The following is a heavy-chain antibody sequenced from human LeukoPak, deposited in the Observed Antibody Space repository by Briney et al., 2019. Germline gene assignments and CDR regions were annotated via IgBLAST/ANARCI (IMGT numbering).Heavy chain of an antibody. CDR2: VHYSGST. J-gene: IGHJ6*03. CDR3: ARVEEGYGSGRRGNFYYYYMDV. D-gene: IGHD3-10*01. Sequence: SETLSLTCTVSGGSISISSYYWGWVRQPPGKGLEWIGYVHYSGSTNYNPSLKSRVTISVDTSKNQFSLKLSSVTTADTAVYYCARVEEGYGSGRRGNFYYYYMDVWGKGTTVTISS. V-gene: IGHV4-61*05. CDR1: GGSISISSYY.